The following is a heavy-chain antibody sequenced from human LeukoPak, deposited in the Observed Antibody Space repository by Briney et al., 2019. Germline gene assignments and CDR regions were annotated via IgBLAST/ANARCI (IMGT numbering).Heavy chain of an antibody. Sequence: GASVKVSCKASGYTFTSYYMHWVRQAPGQGLEWMGIIKPSGGSTSYAQKFQGRVTMTRDTSTSTVYMELSSLRSEDTAVYYCARGEGITMIVVATWFDPWGQGTLVTVSS. CDR3: ARGEGITMIVVATWFDP. V-gene: IGHV1-46*01. CDR1: GYTFTSYY. J-gene: IGHJ5*02. CDR2: IKPSGGST. D-gene: IGHD3-22*01.